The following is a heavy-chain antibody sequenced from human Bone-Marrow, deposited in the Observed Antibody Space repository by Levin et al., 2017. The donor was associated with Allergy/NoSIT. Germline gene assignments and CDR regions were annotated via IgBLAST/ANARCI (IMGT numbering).Heavy chain of an antibody. D-gene: IGHD1-1*01. CDR1: GGSIGAYY. CDR2: IYYSGST. CDR3: ARGSIGITKYFDV. V-gene: IGHV4-59*01. Sequence: SETLSLTCTVSGGSIGAYYWSSIRQPPGKGLEWIGYIYYSGSTNYNPSLKSRVSMSVDTSKNQFSLKLSSVTAADTAVYYCARGSIGITKYFDVWGRGTLVTVSS. J-gene: IGHJ2*01.